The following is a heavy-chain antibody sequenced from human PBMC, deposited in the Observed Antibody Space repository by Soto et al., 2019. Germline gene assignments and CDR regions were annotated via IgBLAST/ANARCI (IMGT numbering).Heavy chain of an antibody. J-gene: IGHJ4*02. CDR3: ARGNWPDILTGGYFDY. CDR1: GGSISSGGYY. V-gene: IGHV4-31*03. CDR2: IYYSGST. Sequence: QVQLQESGPGLVKPSQTLSLTCTVSGGSISSGGYYWSWISQHPGKGLEWIGYIYYSGSTYYNPSLKSRVTISVDTSKNQFSLKLSSVTAADTAVYYCARGNWPDILTGGYFDYWGQGTLVTVSS. D-gene: IGHD3-9*01.